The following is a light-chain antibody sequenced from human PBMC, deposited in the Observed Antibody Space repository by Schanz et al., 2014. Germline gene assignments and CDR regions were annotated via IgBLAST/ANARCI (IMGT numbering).Light chain of an antibody. CDR3: QQYDTFPRT. J-gene: IGKJ1*01. CDR2: GAS. CDR1: QTVQSSY. Sequence: EIVLTQSPVTLSLSPGERATLSCRASQTVQSSYLAWYQQKPGQAPRLLIYGASTRATGIPAKFSGSGSGTEFTLTISSLQPEDVATYYCQQYDTFPRTFGQGTKVEIK. V-gene: IGKV3D-7*01.